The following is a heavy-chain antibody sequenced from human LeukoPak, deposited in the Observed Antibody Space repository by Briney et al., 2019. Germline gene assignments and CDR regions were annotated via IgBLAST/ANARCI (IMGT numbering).Heavy chain of an antibody. D-gene: IGHD1-26*01. Sequence: GGSLRLSCAASGFTFSSYGMHWVRQAPGKGLEWVAFIQYDGSNKYYADSVKGRFTISRDNSKNTLYLQMNSLRAEDTAVYYCAKDREWELLFDYWGQGTLVTVSS. V-gene: IGHV3-30*02. CDR2: IQYDGSNK. J-gene: IGHJ4*02. CDR1: GFTFSSYG. CDR3: AKDREWELLFDY.